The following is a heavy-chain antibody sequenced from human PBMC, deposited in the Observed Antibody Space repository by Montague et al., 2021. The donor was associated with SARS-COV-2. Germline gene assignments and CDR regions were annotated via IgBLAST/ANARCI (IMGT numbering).Heavy chain of an antibody. V-gene: IGHV4-61*02. Sequence: TLSLTCTVSGDSTSSGRYHWSWVRQPAGKGLEFIGRIYITGATNYNPSLKSRVAISVDTSKNQFSLKLTSVTAADTAVYHCAREQVMWWFDPWGQGTLVTVSS. CDR1: GDSTSSGRYH. D-gene: IGHD2-21*01. J-gene: IGHJ5*02. CDR3: AREQVMWWFDP. CDR2: IYITGAT.